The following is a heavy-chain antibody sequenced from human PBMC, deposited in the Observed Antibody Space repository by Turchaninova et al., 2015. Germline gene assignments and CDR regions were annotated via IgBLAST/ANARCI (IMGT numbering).Heavy chain of an antibody. V-gene: IGHV4-34*01. CDR1: GGSFSGFY. Sequence: QVQLQQWGAGLLKPSETLSLTCAVYGGSFSGFYWSWIRQPPGQGLEWVGEINHSESTNYNPSLQSRVTISVDTAKNQFSLKRTSVTAADTAVYYCARGRGGLFTALPDYWGQGTLVTVSS. CDR3: ARGRGGLFTALPDY. J-gene: IGHJ4*02. D-gene: IGHD3-3*01. CDR2: INHSEST.